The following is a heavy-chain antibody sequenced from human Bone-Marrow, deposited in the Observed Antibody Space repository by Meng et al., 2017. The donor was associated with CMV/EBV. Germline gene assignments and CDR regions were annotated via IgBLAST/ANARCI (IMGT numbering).Heavy chain of an antibody. J-gene: IGHJ4*02. V-gene: IGHV1-69*05. CDR1: GGTFSSYA. D-gene: IGHD2-2*01. CDR2: IIPFSGTV. Sequence: SVKVSCKASGGTFSSYAVSWVRQAPGQGLEWMGGIIPFSGTVKYVQKFQGRVTITTDESTSTAYMEMSSLRSEDTAVYYCASSPGLLVPAATVYWGQGTLVTVSS. CDR3: ASSPGLLVPAATVY.